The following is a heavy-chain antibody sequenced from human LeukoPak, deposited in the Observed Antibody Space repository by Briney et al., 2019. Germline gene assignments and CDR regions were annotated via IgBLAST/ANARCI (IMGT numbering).Heavy chain of an antibody. D-gene: IGHD3-22*01. CDR2: IYHRGNT. V-gene: IGHV4-38-2*02. Sequence: SETLSLTCTVSGYSISSDYYWGWIRQPPGKGLEWIGSIYHRGNTYYNPSLRGRVTISVDTSKNQFSLKLTSVTAADTAVYYCARDLYRIVVVPHYFDYWGQGTLVTVSS. J-gene: IGHJ4*02. CDR3: ARDLYRIVVVPHYFDY. CDR1: GYSISSDYY.